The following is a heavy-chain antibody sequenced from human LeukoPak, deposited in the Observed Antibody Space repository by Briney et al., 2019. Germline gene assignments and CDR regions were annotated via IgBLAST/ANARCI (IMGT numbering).Heavy chain of an antibody. D-gene: IGHD6-6*01. CDR1: GYTFTVHY. CDR2: INPNSGDT. CDR3: ARGSYSSSSGFDY. V-gene: IGHV1-2*02. J-gene: IGHJ4*02. Sequence: ASVTVSCKASGYTFTVHYMHWVRQAPGQGLEWMGWINPNSGDTNYAQKFQGRATMTRDTAISTDYMELSRLRSDDTAVYFCARGSYSSSSGFDYWGQGTLVTVSS.